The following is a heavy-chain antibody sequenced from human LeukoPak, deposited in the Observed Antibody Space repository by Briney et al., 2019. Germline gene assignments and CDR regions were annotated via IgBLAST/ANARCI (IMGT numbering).Heavy chain of an antibody. Sequence: SETLSLTCTVSGGSISSYYWSWIRQPAGKGLEWIGGIYTSGSTNYNPSLKSRVTMSVDTSKNQFSLKLSSVTAADTAVYYCTNYSSVIAISEAFDIWGQGTMVTVSS. V-gene: IGHV4-4*07. CDR2: IYTSGST. CDR3: TNYSSVIAISEAFDI. J-gene: IGHJ3*02. CDR1: GGSISSYY. D-gene: IGHD2-21*01.